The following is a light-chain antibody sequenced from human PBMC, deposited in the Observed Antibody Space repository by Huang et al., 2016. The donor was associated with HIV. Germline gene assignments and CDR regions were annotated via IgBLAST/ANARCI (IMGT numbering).Light chain of an antibody. CDR2: GAS. V-gene: IGKV3-15*01. J-gene: IGKJ1*01. Sequence: EILMTQSPATLSVSPGERATLSCTASQSVSGNFAWYQLTPGQAPWLLIHGASTRATGVPARFSASGSGTAFTLTIDSLQSEDFAVYYCQQYNSWPSTFGQGTKMEV. CDR3: QQYNSWPST. CDR1: QSVSGN.